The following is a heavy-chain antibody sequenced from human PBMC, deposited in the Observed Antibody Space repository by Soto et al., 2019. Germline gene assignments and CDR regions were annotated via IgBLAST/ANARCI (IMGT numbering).Heavy chain of an antibody. V-gene: IGHV4-59*06. Sequence: SETLSLTCTVSGGSISSYYWSWIRQPPGKGLEWIGYIYYSGSTYYNPSLKSRVTISVDTSKNQFSLKLSSVTAADTAVYYCASLVVTAHNWFDPWGQGTLVTVSS. J-gene: IGHJ5*02. CDR3: ASLVVTAHNWFDP. D-gene: IGHD2-21*02. CDR2: IYYSGST. CDR1: GGSISSYY.